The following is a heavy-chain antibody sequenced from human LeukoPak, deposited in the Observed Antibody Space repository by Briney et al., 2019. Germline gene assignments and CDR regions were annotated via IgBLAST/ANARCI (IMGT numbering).Heavy chain of an antibody. J-gene: IGHJ4*02. CDR2: IKQDGSEK. CDR1: GFTFNRYW. Sequence: GGSLRLSCAASGFTFNRYWMSWVRQAPGKGLEWVANIKQDGSEKYYVDSVKGRFTISRDSAKNSLYLQMNSLRAEDTAVYYCARVEASGYDYGAFDYWGQGTLVTVSS. CDR3: ARVEASGYDYGAFDY. V-gene: IGHV3-7*01. D-gene: IGHD5-12*01.